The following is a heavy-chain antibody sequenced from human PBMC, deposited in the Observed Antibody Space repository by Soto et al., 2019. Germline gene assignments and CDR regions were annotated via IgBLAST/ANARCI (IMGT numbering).Heavy chain of an antibody. CDR3: TRDLTGYAMDV. D-gene: IGHD2-2*01. V-gene: IGHV3-7*01. J-gene: IGHJ6*02. CDR1: GFTFSMYS. CDR2: IPQDGVDG. Sequence: GGSLRLSCEVSGFTFSMYSMSWVRQSPGKGLEWVAKIPQDGVDGHYADSVKGRFTISRDNAKDSLYLQMNSLRAEDTALYYCTRDLTGYAMDVWGQGTTVTVSS.